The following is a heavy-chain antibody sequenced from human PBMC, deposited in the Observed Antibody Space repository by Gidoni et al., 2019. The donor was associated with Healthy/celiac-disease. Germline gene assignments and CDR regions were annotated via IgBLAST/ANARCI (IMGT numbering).Heavy chain of an antibody. D-gene: IGHD6-13*01. CDR1: GGSFSGYY. CDR3: ARGGKRSSRMVY. V-gene: IGHV4-34*01. Sequence: QVQLQQWGAGLLKPSETLSLTCAVYGGSFSGYYWSWIRQPPGKGLEWIGEINHSGGTNYNPSLKSRVTISVDTSKNQFSLKLSSVTAADTAVYYCARGGKRSSRMVYWGQGTLVTVSS. CDR2: INHSGGT. J-gene: IGHJ4*02.